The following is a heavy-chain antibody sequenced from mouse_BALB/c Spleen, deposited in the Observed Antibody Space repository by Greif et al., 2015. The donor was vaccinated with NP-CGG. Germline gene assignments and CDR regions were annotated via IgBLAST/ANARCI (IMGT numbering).Heavy chain of an antibody. CDR2: INPNSDYT. J-gene: IGHJ2*01. V-gene: IGHV1-7*01. CDR1: GYTFTNYW. CDR3: ATGGGYFFDY. Sequence: VQLQESGAELAKPGASVKMSCKASGYTFTNYWMHWVKQRPGQGLEWIGFINPNSDYTDYNQNFKDKATLTADKSYSTAYMQLSGLTSEDSAVYYCATGGGYFFDYWGQGTTLTVSS.